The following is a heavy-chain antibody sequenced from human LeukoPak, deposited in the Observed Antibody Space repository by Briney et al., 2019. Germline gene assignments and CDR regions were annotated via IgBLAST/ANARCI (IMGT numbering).Heavy chain of an antibody. Sequence: PGGSLRLSCAASKFAFSSYAMSWVRQAPGKGLEWVAVISYDGSNKYYADSVKGRFTISRDNSKNTLYLQMNSLRAEDTAVYYCARGSRRYCSSTSCSFDYWGQGTLVTVSS. CDR1: KFAFSSYA. J-gene: IGHJ4*02. CDR3: ARGSRRYCSSTSCSFDY. V-gene: IGHV3-30*04. D-gene: IGHD2-2*01. CDR2: ISYDGSNK.